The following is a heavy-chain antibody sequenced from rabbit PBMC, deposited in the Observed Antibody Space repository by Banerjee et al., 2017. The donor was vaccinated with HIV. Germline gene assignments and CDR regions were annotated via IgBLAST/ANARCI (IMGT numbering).Heavy chain of an antibody. Sequence: QSLEESGGDLVKPGASLTLTCTASGFDFSSNAMCWVRQAPGKGLEWIACIYTGSWSSPYYASWAEGRFTISKTSSTTATLQMTSLTAADTATYFCARAGDYDYTYGYAGYPMWGQGTLVTVS. V-gene: IGHV1S40*01. CDR1: GFDFSSNA. CDR3: ARAGDYDYTYGYAGYPM. CDR2: IYTGSWSSP. D-gene: IGHD6-1*01. J-gene: IGHJ3*01.